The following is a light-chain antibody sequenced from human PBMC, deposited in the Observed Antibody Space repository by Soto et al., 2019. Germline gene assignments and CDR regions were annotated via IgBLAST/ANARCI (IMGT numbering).Light chain of an antibody. CDR2: AAS. Sequence: AIQLTQSPSSLSASVGDRVTITCRASQAIRTALGWYQQKPGQVPKLLIYAASTLQSGVPSRFRGSGSGTDFTLTISSLQPEDFAVYYCQQRSNWPLTFGGGTKVDIK. CDR1: QAIRTA. CDR3: QQRSNWPLT. J-gene: IGKJ4*01. V-gene: IGKV1-6*01.